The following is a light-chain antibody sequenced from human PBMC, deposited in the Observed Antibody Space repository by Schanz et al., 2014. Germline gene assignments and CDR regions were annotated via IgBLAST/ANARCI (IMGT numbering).Light chain of an antibody. CDR2: AAS. Sequence: DIQMTQSPSSLSASVGDRVTITCRASQIIDNYLSWFQQKPGKAPTLLIYAASSLQSGVPSRFSGSGSGTDFTLTISSLQPEDFATYYCEQSNRVPFTFGPGTEVNVK. J-gene: IGKJ3*01. V-gene: IGKV1-39*01. CDR3: EQSNRVPFT. CDR1: QIIDNY.